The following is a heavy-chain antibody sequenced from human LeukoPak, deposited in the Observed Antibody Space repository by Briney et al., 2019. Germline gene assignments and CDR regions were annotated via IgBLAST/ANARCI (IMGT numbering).Heavy chain of an antibody. CDR2: MNPNSGKT. CDR3: ARGLADRPWNWFDP. V-gene: IGHV1-8*03. Sequence: ASVKVSCKASGYTFTSYDINWVRQATGHGLEWMGWMNPNSGKTGYAQKFQGRVTITRNTSISTAYMELSSLRSEDSAVYYGARGLADRPWNWFDPWGQGTLVTVSS. J-gene: IGHJ5*02. CDR1: GYTFTSYD. D-gene: IGHD6-6*01.